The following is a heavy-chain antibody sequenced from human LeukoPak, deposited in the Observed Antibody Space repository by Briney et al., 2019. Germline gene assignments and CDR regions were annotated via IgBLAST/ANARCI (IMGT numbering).Heavy chain of an antibody. D-gene: IGHD4-17*01. CDR2: ISFDGSNK. CDR1: GFTFDDYG. V-gene: IGHV3-30*18. J-gene: IGHJ4*02. CDR3: AKDQASVTYKYFFDY. Sequence: GGSLRLSCAASGFTFDDYGMSWVRQAPGKGLEWVAVISFDGSNKYYADSVKGRFTISRDNSKNTLYLQMNSLRAEDTAVYYCAKDQASVTYKYFFDYWGQGTLVTVSS.